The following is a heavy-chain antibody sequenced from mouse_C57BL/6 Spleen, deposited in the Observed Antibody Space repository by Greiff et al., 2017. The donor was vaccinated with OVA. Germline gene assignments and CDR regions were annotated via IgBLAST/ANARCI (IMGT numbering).Heavy chain of an antibody. CDR2: IDPSDSYT. Sequence: VQLQQSGAELVMPGASVKLSCKASGYTFTSYWMHWVKQRPGQGLEWIGEIDPSDSYTNYNQKFKGKSTLTVDKSSSTAYMQLSSLTSEDSAVYYCARRGTAQANYFDYWGQGTTLTVSS. V-gene: IGHV1-69*01. CDR1: GYTFTSYW. J-gene: IGHJ2*01. CDR3: ARRGTAQANYFDY. D-gene: IGHD3-1*01.